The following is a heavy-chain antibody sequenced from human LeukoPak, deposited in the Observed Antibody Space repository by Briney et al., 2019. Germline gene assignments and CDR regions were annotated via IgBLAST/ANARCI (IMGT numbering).Heavy chain of an antibody. V-gene: IGHV4-39*01. D-gene: IGHD3-10*01. CDR2: IYYSGST. CDR3: ARHDGWFGELSS. J-gene: IGHJ4*02. CDR1: GGSISSSSYY. Sequence: SETLSLTCTVSGGSISSSSYYWGWIRQPPGKGLEWIGSIYYSGSTYYNPSPKSRVTISVDTSKNQFSLKLSSVTAADTAVYYCARHDGWFGELSSWGQGTLVTVSS.